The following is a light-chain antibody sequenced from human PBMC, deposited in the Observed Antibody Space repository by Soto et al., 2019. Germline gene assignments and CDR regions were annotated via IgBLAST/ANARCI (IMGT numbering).Light chain of an antibody. V-gene: IGKV1-12*01. J-gene: IGKJ1*01. CDR1: QGMSSW. CDR3: LQVYSFPRT. Sequence: DIQMTQSPSSLSASVGDRVTITCRASQGMSSWLAWYQQKPGKAPKLLIYAASSLQSGVPSRFSGSGSGTEFILTINNLQPEDFASYFCLQVYSFPRTFGLGTKVDIK. CDR2: AAS.